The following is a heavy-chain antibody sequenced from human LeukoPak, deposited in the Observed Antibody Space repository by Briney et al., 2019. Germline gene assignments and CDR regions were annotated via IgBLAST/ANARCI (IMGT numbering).Heavy chain of an antibody. D-gene: IGHD3-16*01. CDR3: ARDSSPWGTGEFDP. Sequence: KPSETLSLTCLVSGGSVSSYYWSWIRQPPGKGLEWIGYIYYSGSGSTNYNPSLKSRVTISVDTSKNQFSLKLSSVTAADTAVYYCARDSSPWGTGEFDPWGQGNLVTVSS. CDR2: IYYSGSGST. V-gene: IGHV4-59*02. J-gene: IGHJ5*02. CDR1: GGSVSSYY.